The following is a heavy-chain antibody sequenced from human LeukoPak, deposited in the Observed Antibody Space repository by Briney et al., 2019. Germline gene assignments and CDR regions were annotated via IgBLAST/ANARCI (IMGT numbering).Heavy chain of an antibody. CDR3: ARDWGTKYAEYFQY. CDR2: INPNSGGT. D-gene: IGHD1-1*01. Sequence: GASVKVSCKASGYTFSGYYMHWVRQAPGQGLEWMGWINPNSGGTNYAQKFQGRVTMTRDTSISTAYMELSRLRSDDTAVYYCARDWGTKYAEYFQYWGQGTLVTVSS. CDR1: GYTFSGYY. J-gene: IGHJ1*01. V-gene: IGHV1-2*02.